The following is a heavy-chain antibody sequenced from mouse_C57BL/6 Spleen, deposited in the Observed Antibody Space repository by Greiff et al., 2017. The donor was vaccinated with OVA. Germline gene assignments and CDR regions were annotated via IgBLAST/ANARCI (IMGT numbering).Heavy chain of an antibody. CDR3: ARLYYDYDGGDAMDY. CDR2: ISGGVVTT. CDR1: GFTFSSYT. J-gene: IGHJ4*01. V-gene: IGHV5-9*01. Sequence: DVKLVESGGGLVKPGGSLKLSCAASGFTFSSYTMSLVRHTPEKRLEWVATISGGVVTTYYPDSVKGRFTISSDNAKNTLYLQMSSLRSEDTALYYCARLYYDYDGGDAMDYWGQGTSVTVSS. D-gene: IGHD2-4*01.